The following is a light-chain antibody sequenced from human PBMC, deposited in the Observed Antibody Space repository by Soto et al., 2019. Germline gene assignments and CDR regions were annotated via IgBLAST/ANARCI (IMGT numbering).Light chain of an antibody. CDR2: EVT. J-gene: IGLJ1*01. V-gene: IGLV2-23*02. CDR1: RSDVGSSSL. CDR3: CSYVGSSNTYV. Sequence: QSVLTQPASVSGSPGQSITISCTGTRSDVGSSSLVSWYQQHPGKAPKVMVYEVTKRPSGASDRFSGSKSGNTASLTISGLQAEDEGDYYCCSYVGSSNTYVFGTGTKLTVL.